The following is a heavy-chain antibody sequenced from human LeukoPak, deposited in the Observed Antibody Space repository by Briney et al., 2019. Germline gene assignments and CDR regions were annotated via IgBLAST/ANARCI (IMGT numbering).Heavy chain of an antibody. D-gene: IGHD3-10*01. J-gene: IGHJ4*02. CDR3: AHRISRLLYGSGSFDY. Sequence: SGPTLVKPTQTLTLTCSFSGFSLNTSGVGVGWIRQPPGKALEWLAFIYWDDEKRYSPSLKTRLTVNKDTSKNQVVLTMTNMDPVDTAIYYCAHRISRLLYGSGSFDYWGQGTLVTVSS. CDR2: IYWDDEK. CDR1: GFSLNTSGVG. V-gene: IGHV2-5*02.